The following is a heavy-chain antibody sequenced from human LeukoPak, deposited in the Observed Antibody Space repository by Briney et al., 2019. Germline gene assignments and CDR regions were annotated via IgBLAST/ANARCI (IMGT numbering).Heavy chain of an antibody. CDR2: IYTSGST. D-gene: IGHD6-19*01. CDR1: GGSISSYY. V-gene: IGHV4-4*07. CDR3: ACGYSSGWYRGLDAFDI. Sequence: PSETLSLTCTVSGGSISSYYWSWIRQPAGKGLEWIGRIYTSGSTNYNPSLKSRVTMSVDTSKNQFSLKLSSVTATDTAVYYCACGYSSGWYRGLDAFDIWGQGTMVTVSS. J-gene: IGHJ3*02.